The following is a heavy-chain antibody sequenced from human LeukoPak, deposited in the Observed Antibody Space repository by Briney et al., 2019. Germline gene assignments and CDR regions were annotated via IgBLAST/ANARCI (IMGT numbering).Heavy chain of an antibody. CDR2: TTNGGSTI. Sequence: GGSLRLSCAASGFTFSDYNMNWVRQAPGKGLEWVSYTTNGGSTIHHADSVKGRFTISRDNAKKTLYLQMNSLRAEDTAVYYCARTIAQYSNSWLYFYYGLDVWGQGTTVTVSS. J-gene: IGHJ6*02. CDR1: GFTFSDYN. CDR3: ARTIAQYSNSWLYFYYGLDV. V-gene: IGHV3-11*01. D-gene: IGHD6-13*01.